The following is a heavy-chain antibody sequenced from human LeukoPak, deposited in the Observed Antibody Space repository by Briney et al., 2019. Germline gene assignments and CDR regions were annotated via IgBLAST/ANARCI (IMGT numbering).Heavy chain of an antibody. J-gene: IGHJ5*02. CDR2: INPNSGGT. CDR3: ARGVAEAVNRFDP. Sequence: ASVKVSCKASGCTFTGYYMHWVRQAPGQGLEWMGWINPNSGGTNYAQKFQGRVTMTRDTSISTAYMELSRLTSDDTAVYYCARGVAEAVNRFDPWGQGTLVTVSS. CDR1: GCTFTGYY. V-gene: IGHV1-2*02. D-gene: IGHD6-13*01.